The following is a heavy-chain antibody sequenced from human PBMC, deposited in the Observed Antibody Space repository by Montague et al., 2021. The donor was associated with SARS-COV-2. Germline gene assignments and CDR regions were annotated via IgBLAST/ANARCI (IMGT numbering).Heavy chain of an antibody. CDR2: SGTN. V-gene: IGHV4-59*08. Sequence: SGTNNYTPSLKSPVTISVDTSKNQFSLKLSSVTAADTAVYYCARGLDYWGQGTLGTVSS. J-gene: IGHJ4*02. CDR3: ARGLDY.